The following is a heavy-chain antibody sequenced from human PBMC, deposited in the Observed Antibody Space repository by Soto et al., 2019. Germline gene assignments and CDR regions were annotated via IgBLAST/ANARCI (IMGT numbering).Heavy chain of an antibody. CDR1: GFAFSDYS. Sequence: VQLVESGGGLVKPGGSLRLSCAASGFAFSDYSMNWVRQAPGKGLEWVSFIRTTSTIIYYAASVKGRFTTSRDDAKKALYLQMNRLRDEDTAVDYCARECFSSGWRFDPWGQGTLVTVSS. J-gene: IGHJ5*02. D-gene: IGHD6-19*01. CDR2: IRTTSTII. V-gene: IGHV3-48*02. CDR3: ARECFSSGWRFDP.